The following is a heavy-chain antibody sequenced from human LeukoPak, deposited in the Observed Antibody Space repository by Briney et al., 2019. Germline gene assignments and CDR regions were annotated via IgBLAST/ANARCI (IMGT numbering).Heavy chain of an antibody. D-gene: IGHD5-18*01. CDR2: INHSGST. CDR3: ARGRYNYALEDYLDY. CDR1: GGSFSGYY. J-gene: IGHJ4*02. Sequence: SETLSLTCAVYGGSFSGYYWSWIRQPPGKGLEWIGEINHSGSTNYNPSLKSRVTISGDTSKNQFSLKLSSVIAADTAVYYCARGRYNYALEDYLDYWGQGTLVTVSS. V-gene: IGHV4-34*01.